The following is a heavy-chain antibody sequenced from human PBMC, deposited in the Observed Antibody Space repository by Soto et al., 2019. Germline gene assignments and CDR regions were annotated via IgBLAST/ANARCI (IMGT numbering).Heavy chain of an antibody. CDR3: SGGTDYRWVL. CDR2: IHHSGST. CDR1: DGFITNTHYW. V-gene: IGHV4-4*02. Sequence: SETLSLTFGVSDGFITNTHYWWSWVRQPPGKGLEWIGEIHHSGSTNYNPSLRSRVTMSVDTSKNQFSLKLNSLTAADAAVYYCSGGTDYRWVLWGQGTTVTVSS. D-gene: IGHD4-4*01. J-gene: IGHJ6*02.